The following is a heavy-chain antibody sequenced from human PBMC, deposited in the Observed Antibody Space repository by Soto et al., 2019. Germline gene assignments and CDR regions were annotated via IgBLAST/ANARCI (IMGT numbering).Heavy chain of an antibody. V-gene: IGHV3-23*01. J-gene: IGHJ4*02. CDR3: AKVEIQLWEYYFDY. CDR1: GFTFSSYA. Sequence: GGSLRLSCVASGFTFSSYAMSWVRQAPGKGLEWVSAISGSGGSTYYADSVKGRFTISRDNSKNTLYLQMNSLRAEDTVVYYCAKVEIQLWEYYFDYWGQGTLVTVSS. D-gene: IGHD5-18*01. CDR2: ISGSGGST.